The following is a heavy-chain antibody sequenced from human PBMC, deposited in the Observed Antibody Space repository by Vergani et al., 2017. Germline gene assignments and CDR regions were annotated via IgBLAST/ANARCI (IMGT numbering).Heavy chain of an antibody. CDR3: ARHGGGIAVAGSGLDY. CDR1: GGSISSSSYY. V-gene: IGHV4-39*01. Sequence: QLQLQESGPGLVKPSETLSLTCTVSGGSISSSSYYWGWIRQPPGKGLEWIGSIYYSGSTYYNPSLKGRVTISVDTSKNQFSLKLSSVTAADTAVYYCARHGGGIAVAGSGLDYWGQGTLVTVSS. J-gene: IGHJ4*02. D-gene: IGHD6-19*01. CDR2: IYYSGST.